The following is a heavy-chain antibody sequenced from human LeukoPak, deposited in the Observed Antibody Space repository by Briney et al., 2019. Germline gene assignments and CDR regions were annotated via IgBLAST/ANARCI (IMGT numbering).Heavy chain of an antibody. CDR1: GYTFTRYY. D-gene: IGHD3-16*02. J-gene: IGHJ4*02. CDR2: INPKNGGT. Sequence: ASGKVSCKASGYTFTRYYMHWVRQAPGQGLELIGWINPKNGGTDYAQEFQGRVTMNRDTTISTVYMDLSTLKSDDTAVYYCARDRSRYFDYWGQGTLVTVSS. CDR3: ARDRSRYFDY. V-gene: IGHV1-2*02.